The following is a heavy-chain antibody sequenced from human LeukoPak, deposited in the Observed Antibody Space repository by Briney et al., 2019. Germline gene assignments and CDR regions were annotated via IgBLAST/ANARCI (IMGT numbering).Heavy chain of an antibody. CDR3: AGSYGDGGDY. D-gene: IGHD4-17*01. CDR1: GGSISSNHW. J-gene: IGHJ4*02. V-gene: IGHV4-4*02. Sequence: PSGTLSLTCAVSGGSISSNHWWSWVRQSPGRGLEWIGYIYYSGSTNYNPSLKSRVTISVDTSKNQFSLKLSSVTAADTAVYYCAGSYGDGGDYWGQGTLVTVSS. CDR2: IYYSGST.